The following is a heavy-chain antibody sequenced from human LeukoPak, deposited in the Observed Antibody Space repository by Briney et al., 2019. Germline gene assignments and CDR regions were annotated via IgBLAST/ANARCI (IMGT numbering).Heavy chain of an antibody. J-gene: IGHJ3*02. CDR3: ARRMATIDPHDAFDI. D-gene: IGHD5-24*01. CDR1: GFTFSNAW. CDR2: ISSSSYI. V-gene: IGHV3-69-1*01. Sequence: GGSLRLSCAASGFTFSNAWMSWVRQAPGKGLEWVSSISSSSYIYYADSVKGRFTISRDNAKNSLYLQMNSLRAEDTAVYYCARRMATIDPHDAFDIWGQGTMVTVSS.